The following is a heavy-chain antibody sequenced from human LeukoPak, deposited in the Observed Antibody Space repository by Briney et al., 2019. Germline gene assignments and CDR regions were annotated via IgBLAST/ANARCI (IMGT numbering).Heavy chain of an antibody. D-gene: IGHD3-10*01. J-gene: IGHJ4*02. V-gene: IGHV3-72*01. CDR2: TKNKANSHTT. CDR1: GFTFSDYY. Sequence: GGSLRLSCAASGFTFSDYYMDWVRQAPGKGLEWVGHTKNKANSHTTKYAASVKGRFTISRDDSKNLLYLQMNSLKTEDTAVYYCARLNPGDFDYWGQGTLVTVSS. CDR3: ARLNPGDFDY.